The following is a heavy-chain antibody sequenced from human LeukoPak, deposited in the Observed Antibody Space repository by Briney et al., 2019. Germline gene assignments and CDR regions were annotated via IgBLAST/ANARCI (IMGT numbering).Heavy chain of an antibody. Sequence: GGSLRLSCAASGFTFSSYSMNWVRQAPGKGLEWVSYISSSGTTIYHADSVTGRFTMSRDNAKNSLYLQMNSLRDEDTAVYYCATVPGYFDYWGQGSLVTVSS. V-gene: IGHV3-48*02. CDR3: ATVPGYFDY. J-gene: IGHJ4*02. CDR2: ISSSGTTI. CDR1: GFTFSSYS.